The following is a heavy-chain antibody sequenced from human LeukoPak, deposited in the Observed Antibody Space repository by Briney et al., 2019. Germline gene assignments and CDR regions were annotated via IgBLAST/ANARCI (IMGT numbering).Heavy chain of an antibody. V-gene: IGHV3-64*02. CDR3: ARDWGFDY. J-gene: IGHJ4*02. D-gene: IGHD3-16*01. CDR2: IGPNGVSK. Sequence: GGSLRLSCAASGFNFRSYAMYWVRQGPGKGLKHVSGIGPNGVSKYYADSVKGRFSVSRDNSRNTLYLQMGSLRLDDTGVYYCARDWGFDYWGQGALVTVSS. CDR1: GFNFRSYA.